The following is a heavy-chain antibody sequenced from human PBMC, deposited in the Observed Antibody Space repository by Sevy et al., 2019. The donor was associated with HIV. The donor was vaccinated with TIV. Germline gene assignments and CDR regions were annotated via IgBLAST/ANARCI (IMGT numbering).Heavy chain of an antibody. CDR2: INHSGST. CDR1: GASISSNAYS. J-gene: IGHJ4*02. Sequence: SETLSLTCAVSGASISSNAYSWTWIRQPPGKGLEWIGYINHSGSTYYNESLKGRVTMSVDRSRNQFSLNLSSVTAADTAVYYCARVGDESGGYSLDHWGQGTLVTVSS. CDR3: ARVGDESGGYSLDH. V-gene: IGHV4-30-2*01. D-gene: IGHD3-10*01.